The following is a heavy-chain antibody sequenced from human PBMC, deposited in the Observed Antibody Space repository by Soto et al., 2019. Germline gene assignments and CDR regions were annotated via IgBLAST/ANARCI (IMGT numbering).Heavy chain of an antibody. Sequence: ASVKVSCKASGYTFTSYDINWVRQATGQGLEWMGWMNPNSGNTGYAQKFQGRVTMTRNTSISTAYMELSSLRSEDTAVYYCARGVRDIVVVPAAIDYWGQGTLVTVSS. CDR1: GYTFTSYD. D-gene: IGHD2-2*01. V-gene: IGHV1-8*01. CDR2: MNPNSGNT. CDR3: ARGVRDIVVVPAAIDY. J-gene: IGHJ4*02.